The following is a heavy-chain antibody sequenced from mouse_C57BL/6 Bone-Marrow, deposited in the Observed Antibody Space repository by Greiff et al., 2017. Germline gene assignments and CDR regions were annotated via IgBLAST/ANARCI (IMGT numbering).Heavy chain of an antibody. CDR3: AGEGAVVNV. D-gene: IGHD1-1*01. CDR2: IYPRSGNT. CDR1: GYTFTSYG. V-gene: IGHV1-81*01. J-gene: IGHJ1*03. Sequence: QVQLQQSGAELARPGASVKLSCKASGYTFTSYGISWVKQRTGQGLEWIGEIYPRSGNTYYNEKFKGKATLTADKSSSTAYMERRSLTSEDSAVYFCAGEGAVVNVWGTGTTVTVSS.